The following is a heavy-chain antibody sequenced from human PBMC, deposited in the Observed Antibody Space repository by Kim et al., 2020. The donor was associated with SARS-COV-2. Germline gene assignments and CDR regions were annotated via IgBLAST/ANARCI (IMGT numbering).Heavy chain of an antibody. CDR2: MNPNSGNT. CDR1: GYTFTSYD. D-gene: IGHD1-20*01. V-gene: IGHV1-8*01. J-gene: IGHJ5*02. Sequence: ASVKVSCKASGYTFTSYDINWVRQATGQGLEWMGWMNPNSGNTGYAQKFQGRVTMTRNTSISTAYMELSSLRSEDTAVYYCARGRSITGTTADWFDPWGQGTLVTVSS. CDR3: ARGRSITGTTADWFDP.